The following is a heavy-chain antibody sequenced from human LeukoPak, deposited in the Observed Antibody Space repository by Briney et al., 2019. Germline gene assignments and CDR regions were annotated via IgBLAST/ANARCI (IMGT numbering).Heavy chain of an antibody. CDR1: GFSFSSYW. V-gene: IGHV3-74*01. J-gene: IGHJ4*02. CDR3: AGGRYSSVWY. D-gene: IGHD6-19*01. Sequence: GGSLRLSCVDAGFSFSSYWMHWVRHAPGKGLVWVSRINSDESSTTYADSVKGRFNISRDNAKNKLYLQKNSLRAEDTAVYYCAGGRYSSVWYWGQGTLVTVSS. CDR2: INSDESST.